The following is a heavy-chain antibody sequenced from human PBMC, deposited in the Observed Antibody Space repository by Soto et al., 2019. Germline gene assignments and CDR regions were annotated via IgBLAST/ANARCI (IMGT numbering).Heavy chain of an antibody. D-gene: IGHD6-13*01. CDR1: GFTFSSYA. CDR3: AKDPKGLYSSSWYPTPNYGMDV. CDR2: ISGSGGST. J-gene: IGHJ6*02. Sequence: GGSLRLSCAASGFTFSSYAMSWVRQAPGKGLEWFSAISGSGGSTYYADSVKGRFTISRDNSKNTLYLQMNSLRAEDTAVYYCAKDPKGLYSSSWYPTPNYGMDVWGQGTTVTVSS. V-gene: IGHV3-23*01.